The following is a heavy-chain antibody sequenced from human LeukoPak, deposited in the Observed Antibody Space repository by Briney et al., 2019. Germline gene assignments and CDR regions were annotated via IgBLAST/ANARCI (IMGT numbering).Heavy chain of an antibody. CDR1: GGSISSSSYY. J-gene: IGHJ5*02. CDR2: IYYSGST. V-gene: IGHV4-39*01. CDR3: ARRPDTAMVTSWFDP. Sequence: SETLSLTCSVSGGSISSSSYYWGWIRQPPGKGLEWIGSIYYSGSTYYNPSLKSRVTISVDTSKNQFSLKLSSVTAADTAVYYCARRPDTAMVTSWFDPWGQGTLVTVSS. D-gene: IGHD5-18*01.